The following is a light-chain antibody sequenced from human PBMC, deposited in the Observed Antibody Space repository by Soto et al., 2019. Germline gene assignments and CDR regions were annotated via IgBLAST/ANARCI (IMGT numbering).Light chain of an antibody. V-gene: IGKV3-20*01. J-gene: IGKJ4*01. CDR1: QSVSSNY. CDR2: DAS. CDR3: QQYGSSPLT. Sequence: EIVLTQSPGTLSLSPGERATLSCRASQSVSSNYFAWYQQKPRQAPRLLTYDASSRATGIPDRISGSGSGTDFTLTISRLEPEDFVVYYCQQYGSSPLTFGGGTKVEIK.